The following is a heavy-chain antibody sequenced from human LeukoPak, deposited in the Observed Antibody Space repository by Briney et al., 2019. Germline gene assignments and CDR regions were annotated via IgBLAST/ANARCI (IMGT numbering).Heavy chain of an antibody. Sequence: ASVKVSCKASGYTFTGYYMHWVRQAPGQGLEWMGWINPNSGGTNYAQKFQGRVTMTRDTSISTAYMELSRLRSDDTAVYYCAREWSDYYDSSGSDGYWGQGTLVTVSP. CDR3: AREWSDYYDSSGSDGY. J-gene: IGHJ4*02. D-gene: IGHD3-22*01. CDR1: GYTFTGYY. CDR2: INPNSGGT. V-gene: IGHV1-2*02.